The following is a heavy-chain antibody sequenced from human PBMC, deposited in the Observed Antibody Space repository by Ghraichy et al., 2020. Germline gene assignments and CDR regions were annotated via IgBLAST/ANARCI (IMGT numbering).Heavy chain of an antibody. Sequence: SETLSLTCTVSGGSISRGGYYWSWIRQHPGKGLEWIGYIYYSGSTYYNPSLKSRVTISVDTSKNQFSLKLSSVTAADTAVYYCARDSSGYSVSQYFQHWGQGTLVTVSS. D-gene: IGHD3-22*01. CDR2: IYYSGST. CDR3: ARDSSGYSVSQYFQH. J-gene: IGHJ1*01. CDR1: GGSISRGGYY. V-gene: IGHV4-31*03.